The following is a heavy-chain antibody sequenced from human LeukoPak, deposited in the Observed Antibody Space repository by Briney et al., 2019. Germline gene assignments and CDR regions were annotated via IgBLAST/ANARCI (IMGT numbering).Heavy chain of an antibody. CDR3: AREVVPAAGGFDY. V-gene: IGHV4-59*01. D-gene: IGHD2-2*01. CDR1: GGSISSYY. J-gene: IGHJ4*02. Sequence: SETLSLTCTVSGGSISSYYWSWIRQPPGKGLEWIGYIYYSGSTNYNPSLKSRVTISVDTSKNQFSLKLSSVTAADTAVYYCAREVVPAAGGFDYWGQGTLVTVSS. CDR2: IYYSGST.